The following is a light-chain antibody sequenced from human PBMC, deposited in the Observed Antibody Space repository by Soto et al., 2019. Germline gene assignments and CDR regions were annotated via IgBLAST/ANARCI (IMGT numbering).Light chain of an antibody. CDR1: QSRGSNF. J-gene: IGKJ5*01. CDR3: QLYGISPH. CDR2: ASS. V-gene: IGKV3-20*01. Sequence: EIVLTQSPGTLSLSPGESTTLSCKTSQSRGSNFLAWYQHQPGQAPXLLIYASSNRATGIPDRFSGSASGTEFPPTINRLDPEFFAVYYCQLYGISPHFGQGTRLDIK.